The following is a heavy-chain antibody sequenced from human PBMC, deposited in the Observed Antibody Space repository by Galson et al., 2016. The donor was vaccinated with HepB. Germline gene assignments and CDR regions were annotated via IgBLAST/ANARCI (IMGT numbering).Heavy chain of an antibody. V-gene: IGHV3-23*01. CDR2: ISTRRTT. CDR3: AKERLVRRIFDY. Sequence: SLRLSCAASGFVFSNFGLGWVRQAPGKGLEWVASISTRRTTYYSDSVQGRFTISRDNSNNTLYLQMNGLRAEDTAVYYCAKERLVRRIFDYWGQGTLVTVSS. D-gene: IGHD1-1*01. J-gene: IGHJ4*02. CDR1: GFVFSNFG.